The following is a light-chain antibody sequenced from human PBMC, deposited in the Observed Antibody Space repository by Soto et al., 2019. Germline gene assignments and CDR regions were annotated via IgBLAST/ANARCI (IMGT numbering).Light chain of an antibody. Sequence: EIVMTQSPATLSVSPGERVTLSCRASQSISINLAWYQRKPGQSPRLLFSGASTRATGVPVRFSGSGSGTEVTLSISSLQSEDFAVYYCQQHNNWPPTFGQGTKVEIK. CDR3: QQHNNWPPT. J-gene: IGKJ1*01. V-gene: IGKV3-15*01. CDR1: QSISIN. CDR2: GAS.